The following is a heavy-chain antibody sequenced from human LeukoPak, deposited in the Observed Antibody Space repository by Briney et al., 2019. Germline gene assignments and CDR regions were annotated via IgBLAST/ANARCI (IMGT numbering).Heavy chain of an antibody. CDR2: IYYSGST. CDR1: GGSISSSSYY. D-gene: IGHD3-22*01. V-gene: IGHV4-39*01. Sequence: SETLSLTCTVSGGSISSSSYYWGWIRQPPGKGLEWIGSIYYSGSTYYNPSLKRRVTISVDTSKNQFSLKLSSVTAADTAVYYCARLYYDSSGYQFDYWGQGTLVTVSS. CDR3: ARLYYDSSGYQFDY. J-gene: IGHJ4*02.